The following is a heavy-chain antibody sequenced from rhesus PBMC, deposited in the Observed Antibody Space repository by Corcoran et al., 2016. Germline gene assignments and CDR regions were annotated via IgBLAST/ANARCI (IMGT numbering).Heavy chain of an antibody. CDR1: GFSLSTSGMG. Sequence: QVTLKESGPALVKPTQTLTLTCTFSGFSLSTSGMGVGWIRQPYRKTLEWLAHIYGDDDKRYRTSLKSRLTISKDTSKNQVVLTMTNMDPVDTATYYCARSLAAAGTTFFDYWGQGVLVTVSS. CDR2: IYGDDDK. D-gene: IGHD6-25*01. J-gene: IGHJ4*01. CDR3: ARSLAAAGTTFFDY. V-gene: IGHV2-1*01.